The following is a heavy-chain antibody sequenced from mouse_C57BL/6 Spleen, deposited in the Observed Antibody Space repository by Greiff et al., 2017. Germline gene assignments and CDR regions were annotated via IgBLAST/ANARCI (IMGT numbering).Heavy chain of an antibody. D-gene: IGHD1-1*01. CDR2: INYDGSST. V-gene: IGHV5-16*01. Sequence: EVKLMESEGGLVQPGSSMKLSCTASGFTFSDYYMAWVRQVPEKGLEWVANINYDGSSTYYLDSLKSRFIISRDNAKNILYLQMSSLKSEDTATYYWAREGSTLSYWYFDVWGTGTTVTVSS. J-gene: IGHJ1*03. CDR1: GFTFSDYY. CDR3: AREGSTLSYWYFDV.